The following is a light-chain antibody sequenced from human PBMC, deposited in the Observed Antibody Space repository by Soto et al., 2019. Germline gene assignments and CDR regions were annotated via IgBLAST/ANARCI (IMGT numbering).Light chain of an antibody. CDR3: QQSYSTPRS. J-gene: IGKJ3*01. CDR1: QSISSY. CDR2: AAS. Sequence: DIQMTQSPSSLSASVGDRVTITCRASQSISSYLNWYQQKPGKAPKLLIYAASSLQSWVPSRFSGSGSGTDFPLTISSLQPEDFATYYCQQSYSTPRSFGPGTKVDIK. V-gene: IGKV1-39*01.